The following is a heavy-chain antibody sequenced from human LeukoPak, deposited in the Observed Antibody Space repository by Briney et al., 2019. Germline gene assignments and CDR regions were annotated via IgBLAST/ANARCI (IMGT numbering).Heavy chain of an antibody. Sequence: ASVKVSCKASGYTFTGYYMHWVRQAPGQGLEWMGWINPNSGGTNYAQKLQGRVTMTRDTSISTAYMELSRLRSDDTAVYYCARDWLGYCSGGSCFGPYYYYMDVWGKGTTVTVSS. D-gene: IGHD2-15*01. J-gene: IGHJ6*03. CDR2: INPNSGGT. CDR1: GYTFTGYY. CDR3: ARDWLGYCSGGSCFGPYYYYMDV. V-gene: IGHV1-2*02.